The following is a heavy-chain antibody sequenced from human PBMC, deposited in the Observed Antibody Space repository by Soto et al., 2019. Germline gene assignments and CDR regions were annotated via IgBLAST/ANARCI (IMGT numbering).Heavy chain of an antibody. D-gene: IGHD3-16*01. V-gene: IGHV1-18*01. CDR1: GYTFTRYG. CDR3: AMVDVYVTPSPQDV. CDR2: INTYNSNT. Sequence: QVQLVQSGAEVKNPGASVKVSCKASGYTFTRYGIGWARQAPGQGREWMGWINTYNSNTNYAQNVQGRVTLTTDTSTSTAYMELRSLRSNDTAIYYCAMVDVYVTPSPQDVWGQGTTVIVSS. J-gene: IGHJ6*02.